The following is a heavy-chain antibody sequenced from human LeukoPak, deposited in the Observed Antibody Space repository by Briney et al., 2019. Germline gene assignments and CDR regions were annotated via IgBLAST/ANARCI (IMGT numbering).Heavy chain of an antibody. CDR1: GFTFSTYW. V-gene: IGHV3-74*01. D-gene: IGHD6-6*01. J-gene: IGHJ4*02. CDR3: SSVDY. Sequence: GGSLRLSCAASGFTFSTYWMHWVRQAPGKGLVWVSRINTDGSSTNYADSVKGRFTISRDNAKNTLYLQMNSLRAEDTAVYSSSSVDYWGQGTLVTVSS. CDR2: INTDGSST.